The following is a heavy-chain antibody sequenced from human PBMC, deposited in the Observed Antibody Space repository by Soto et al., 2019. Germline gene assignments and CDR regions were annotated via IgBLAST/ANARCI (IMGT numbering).Heavy chain of an antibody. CDR3: ARAPDYSNYFFDY. V-gene: IGHV1-69*13. CDR1: GGTFSSYA. CDR2: IIPIFGTA. J-gene: IGHJ4*02. D-gene: IGHD4-4*01. Sequence: VASVKVSCKASGGTFSSYAISWVRQAPGQGLEWMGGIIPIFGTANYAQKFQGRVTITADESTSTAYMELSSLRSEDTAVYYCARAPDYSNYFFDYWGQGTLVTVSS.